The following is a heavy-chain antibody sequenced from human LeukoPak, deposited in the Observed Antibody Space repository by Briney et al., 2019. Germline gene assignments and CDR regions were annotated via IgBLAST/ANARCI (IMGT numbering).Heavy chain of an antibody. J-gene: IGHJ4*02. Sequence: GESLKISCAASGFTFSAYGMSWVRQAPGKGLEWVSHISDTVRDTWYANSVKGRFIISRDNSRDTVYLQMSSLRPEDTALYFCAKDNYGGIFASWGQGTLVTVSS. CDR2: ISDTVRDT. V-gene: IGHV3-23*01. CDR1: GFTFSAYG. CDR3: AKDNYGGIFAS. D-gene: IGHD4-17*01.